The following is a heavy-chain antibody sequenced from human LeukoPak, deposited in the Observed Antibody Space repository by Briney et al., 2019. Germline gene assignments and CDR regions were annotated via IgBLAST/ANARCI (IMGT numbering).Heavy chain of an antibody. D-gene: IGHD3-16*01. CDR3: ASEYEYGYRFDF. Sequence: PSQTLSLTCTVSGGSISSGSYYWSWIRQHPGKGLEWIAYIYYSGSTYYNPSLKSRVTISVDRSKNQFSLKLNSVTAADTAVYYCASEYEYGYRFDFWGRGTLVTVSS. V-gene: IGHV4-31*03. CDR2: IYYSGST. J-gene: IGHJ4*02. CDR1: GGSISSGSYY.